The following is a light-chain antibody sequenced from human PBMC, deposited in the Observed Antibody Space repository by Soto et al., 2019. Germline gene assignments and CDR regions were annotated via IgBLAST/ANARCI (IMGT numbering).Light chain of an antibody. J-gene: IGLJ1*01. CDR3: QSYDSSLTTFV. Sequence: QSVLPQPPSVSGPPGQRVAICCTWSSSNIGAEYDVHWYQQLPGTAPKRLIYGDNNRPSGVPDRFSGSKSGTSASLAITGLQPEDEADYYCQSYDSSLTTFVFGTGTKVTVL. CDR1: SSNIGAEYD. V-gene: IGLV1-40*01. CDR2: GDN.